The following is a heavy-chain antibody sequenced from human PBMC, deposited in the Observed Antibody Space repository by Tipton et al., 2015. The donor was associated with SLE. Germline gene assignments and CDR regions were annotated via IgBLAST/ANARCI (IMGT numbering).Heavy chain of an antibody. CDR3: ARHWDWFDL. CDR2: IHYSGTT. CDR1: GGSITNLY. V-gene: IGHV4-59*08. Sequence: TLSLTCTVSGGSITNLYWNWIRQPPGKGLEWIGYIHYSGTTHDNPSLKSRVTVSVDMSKNLFSLRLSSVTAADTAVYDCARHWDWFDLWGQGTLVTVSS. D-gene: IGHD3-16*01. J-gene: IGHJ5*02.